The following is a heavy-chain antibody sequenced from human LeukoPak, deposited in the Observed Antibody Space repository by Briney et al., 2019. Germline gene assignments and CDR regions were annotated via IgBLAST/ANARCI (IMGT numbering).Heavy chain of an antibody. V-gene: IGHV4-34*01. CDR3: ARRAYCSGGSCYPSHFDY. Sequence: PETLSLTCTVSGGSFSGYYWSWIRQPPGKGLEWIGEINHSGSTNYNPSLKSRVTISVDTSKNQFSLKLSSVTAADTAVYYCARRAYCSGGSCYPSHFDYWGQGTLVTVSS. CDR1: GGSFSGYY. D-gene: IGHD2-15*01. CDR2: INHSGST. J-gene: IGHJ4*02.